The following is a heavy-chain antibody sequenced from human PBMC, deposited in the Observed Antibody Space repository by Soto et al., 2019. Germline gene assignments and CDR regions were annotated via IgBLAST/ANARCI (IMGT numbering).Heavy chain of an antibody. CDR3: VRSGCSSTACHTDWFDP. Sequence: QLQLQESGSGLVKPSQTLSLTCAVSGASVDSGGYSWSWIRQPPGKGLEWIGYIYHGVSTDYNPSLKSRVTSSVDSSKNLFSLCLSSVTAADTAVYFCVRSGCSSTACHTDWFDPWGPGTLVTVSS. CDR2: IYHGVST. CDR1: GASVDSGGYS. J-gene: IGHJ5*02. V-gene: IGHV4-30-2*01. D-gene: IGHD2-2*01.